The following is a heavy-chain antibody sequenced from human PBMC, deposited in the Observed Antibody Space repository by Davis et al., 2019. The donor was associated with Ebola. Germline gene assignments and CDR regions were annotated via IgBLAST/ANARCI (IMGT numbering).Heavy chain of an antibody. Sequence: GESLKISCTASGFNFNTYSLNWVRQAPGKGLEWISYISSSATHIYYADSVRGRFTISRDNAKTSLYLEMNSLRAEDTAVYYCARDWQVVSVVISLLPSRGAFDLWGQGTSVTVSS. J-gene: IGHJ3*01. CDR1: GFNFNTYS. CDR2: ISSSATHI. CDR3: ARDWQVVSVVISLLPSRGAFDL. D-gene: IGHD2-21*02. V-gene: IGHV3-21*05.